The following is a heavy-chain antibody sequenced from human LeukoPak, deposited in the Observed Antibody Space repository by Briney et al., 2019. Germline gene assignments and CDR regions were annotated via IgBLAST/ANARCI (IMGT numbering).Heavy chain of an antibody. D-gene: IGHD3-22*01. J-gene: IGHJ4*02. CDR2: ISAYNGNT. CDR3: ARVARLGYYYDSSGYYLDY. CDR1: GYTFTSYG. V-gene: IGHV1-18*01. Sequence: ASVKVSCKASGYTFTSYGISWVRQAPGQGLEWMGWISAYNGNTNYAQKLQGRVTMTTDTSTSTAYMELRSLRSDDTAVYYCARVARLGYYYDSSGYYLDYWGQGTLVTVSS.